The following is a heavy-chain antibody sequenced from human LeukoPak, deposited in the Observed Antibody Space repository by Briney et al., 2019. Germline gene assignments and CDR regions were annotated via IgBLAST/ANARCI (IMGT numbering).Heavy chain of an antibody. CDR2: IISSSGST. V-gene: IGHV3-23*01. J-gene: IGHJ4*02. D-gene: IGHD5-12*01. CDR3: AKGGYDYVEIGYFDF. Sequence: PGGSLRLSCAASGFRFSNYAMSWVRQAPGKGLEWVSVIISSSGSTFYADSVKGRFTISRDNSKNTLYLQMNSLRDEDTAVYYCAKGGYDYVEIGYFDFWGQGILVTVSS. CDR1: GFRFSNYA.